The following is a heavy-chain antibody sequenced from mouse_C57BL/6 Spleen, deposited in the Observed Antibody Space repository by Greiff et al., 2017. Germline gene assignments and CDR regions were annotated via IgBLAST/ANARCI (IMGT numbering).Heavy chain of an antibody. CDR3: ARECRSTTVVANYFAC. D-gene: IGHD1-1*01. Sequence: EVMLVESGGGLVKPGGSLKFSCAASGFTFSDYGMHWVRQAPEKGLEWVAYISSGSSTIYYADNVKGRFTISRDNAKNTLFLQMTSLRSEDTAMYDCARECRSTTVVANYFACWGQGTTLTVSS. CDR2: ISSGSSTI. V-gene: IGHV5-17*01. J-gene: IGHJ2*01. CDR1: GFTFSDYG.